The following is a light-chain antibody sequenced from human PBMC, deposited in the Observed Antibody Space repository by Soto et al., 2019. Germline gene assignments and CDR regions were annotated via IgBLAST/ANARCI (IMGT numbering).Light chain of an antibody. CDR1: SSDVGAYKY. Sequence: QSALTQPPSASGSPGQSVTISCTGTSSDVGAYKYVSWYQQHPGKAPKLMIYEVSKRPSGVPDRFSASKSGNTASLTVSGLQAEDEAEYYCTSYAGSNLVVFGGGTKLTVL. CDR3: TSYAGSNLVV. J-gene: IGLJ2*01. V-gene: IGLV2-8*01. CDR2: EVS.